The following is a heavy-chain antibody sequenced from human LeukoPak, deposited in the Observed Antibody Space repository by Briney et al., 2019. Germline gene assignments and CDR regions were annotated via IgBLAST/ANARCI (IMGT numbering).Heavy chain of an antibody. CDR2: MNPNSGNT. CDR3: ARGITMVRGVILGY. V-gene: IGHV1-8*01. CDR1: EYTCTSYD. D-gene: IGHD3-10*01. Sequence: ASVKVSCKASEYTCTSYDINWVRQATGQGLEWMGWMNPNSGNTGYAQKFQGRVTMTRNTSISTAYMELSSLRSEDTAVYYCARGITMVRGVILGYWGQGTLVTVSS. J-gene: IGHJ4*02.